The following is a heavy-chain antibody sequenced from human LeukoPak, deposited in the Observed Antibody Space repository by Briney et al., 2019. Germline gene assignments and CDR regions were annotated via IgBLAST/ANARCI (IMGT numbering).Heavy chain of an antibody. CDR1: GFTFNSYW. V-gene: IGHV3-74*01. J-gene: IGHJ4*02. CDR2: IDSDGSTT. Sequence: GGSLRLSCAASGFTFNSYWMHWVRQAPGKGLVWVSRIDSDGSTTVYADSVRGRFTISRDNAKKTLFLQMNSLRADDTAVYYCARSTFGGIIVIGDYWGRGTLVTVS. CDR3: ARSTFGGIIVIGDY. D-gene: IGHD3-16*02.